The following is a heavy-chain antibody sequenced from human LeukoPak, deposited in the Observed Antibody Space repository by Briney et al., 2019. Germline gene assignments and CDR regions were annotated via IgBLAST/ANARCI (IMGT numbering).Heavy chain of an antibody. V-gene: IGHV1-2*02. J-gene: IGHJ4*02. CDR1: GYTFTGYD. Sequence: ASVKVSCKASGYTFTGYDIHRVRQAPGQGLEWMGWINPNSGDTFYARNFQGRVTMTRDTSITTAHMELSSLRIDDTAVYYCARSQGGHWGQGTLVTVSS. CDR2: INPNSGDT. CDR3: ARSQGGH.